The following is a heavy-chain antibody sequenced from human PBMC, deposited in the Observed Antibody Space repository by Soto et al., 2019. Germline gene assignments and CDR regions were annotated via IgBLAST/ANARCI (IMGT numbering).Heavy chain of an antibody. Sequence: ASVKVSCKASGYSFSTYAMHWVRQAPGQSLEWMGWINGGTGQAKFSQRFQDRITITRDTSASTAYMELSSLRSEDTAVYYCARGKGMEENYYYYGLDIWGQGTTVTVCS. J-gene: IGHJ6*02. CDR1: GYSFSTYA. CDR2: INGGTGQA. D-gene: IGHD1-1*01. CDR3: ARGKGMEENYYYYGLDI. V-gene: IGHV1-3*01.